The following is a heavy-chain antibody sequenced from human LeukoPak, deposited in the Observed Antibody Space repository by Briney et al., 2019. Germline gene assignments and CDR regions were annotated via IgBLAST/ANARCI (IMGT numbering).Heavy chain of an antibody. Sequence: SETLSLTCTASGGSISSGGYYWSWIRQHPGKGLEWIGYIYYSGSTYYNPSLKSRVTISVDTSKNQFSLKLSSVTAADTAVYYCARGYCSGGSCYSSPFDYWGQGTLVTVPS. V-gene: IGHV4-31*03. CDR3: ARGYCSGGSCYSSPFDY. J-gene: IGHJ4*02. CDR1: GGSISSGGYY. D-gene: IGHD2-15*01. CDR2: IYYSGST.